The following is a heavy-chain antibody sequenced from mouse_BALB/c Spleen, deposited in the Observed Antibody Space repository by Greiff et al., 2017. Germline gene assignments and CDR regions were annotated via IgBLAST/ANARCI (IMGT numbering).Heavy chain of an antibody. CDR1: GYTFTSYW. CDR3: ARFYGNYDYYAMDY. Sequence: QVQLQQSGAELVKPGASVKLSCKTSGYTFTSYWIQWVKQRPGQGLGWIGEIFPGTGTTYYNEKFKGKATLTIDTSSSTAYMQLSSLTSEDSAVYFCARFYGNYDYYAMDYWGQGTSVTVSS. V-gene: IGHV1S132*01. CDR2: IFPGTGTT. J-gene: IGHJ4*01. D-gene: IGHD2-1*01.